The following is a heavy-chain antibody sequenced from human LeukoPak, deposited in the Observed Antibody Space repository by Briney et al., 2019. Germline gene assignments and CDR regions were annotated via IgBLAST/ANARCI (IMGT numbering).Heavy chain of an antibody. CDR2: IYTSGNT. CDR1: GDSISSVNYY. J-gene: IGHJ4*02. V-gene: IGHV4-61*02. D-gene: IGHD3-10*01. CDR3: AGSRGLWFGESPDYFEY. Sequence: SETLSLTCTVSGDSISSVNYYWSWIRQPAGKGLEWIGRIYTSGNTNYNPSLKSRITISVDTSKNQFSLKLRSVTAADTAVYYCAGSRGLWFGESPDYFEYWGQGTLVTVSS.